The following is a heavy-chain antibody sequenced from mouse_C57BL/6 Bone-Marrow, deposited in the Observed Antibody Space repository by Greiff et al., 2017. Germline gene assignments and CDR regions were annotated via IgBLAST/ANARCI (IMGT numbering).Heavy chain of an antibody. Sequence: QVQLQQSGAELARPGASVKLSCKASGYTFTSYGISWVKQRTGQGLEWIGEIYPRSGNTYYNEKFKGKATLTADKYSSTAYMELRSLASEDSAVYFWAEKLTPYWGQGTLVTVSA. CDR3: AEKLTPY. CDR1: GYTFTSYG. V-gene: IGHV1-81*01. CDR2: IYPRSGNT. J-gene: IGHJ3*01.